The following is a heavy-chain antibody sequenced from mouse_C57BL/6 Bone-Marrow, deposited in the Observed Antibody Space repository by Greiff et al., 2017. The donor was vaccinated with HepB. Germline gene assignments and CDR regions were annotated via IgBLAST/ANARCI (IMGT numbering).Heavy chain of an antibody. CDR3: ARGAFDYDVPYYFDY. CDR2: INPSNGGT. CDR1: GYAFSSSW. D-gene: IGHD2-4*01. V-gene: IGHV1-53*01. J-gene: IGHJ2*01. Sequence: QVQLQQSGPELVKPGASVKISCKASGYAFSSSWMNWVKQRPGQGLEWIGNINPSNGGTNYNEKFKSKATLTVDKSSSTAYMQLSSLTSEDSAVYYCARGAFDYDVPYYFDYWGQGTTLTVSS.